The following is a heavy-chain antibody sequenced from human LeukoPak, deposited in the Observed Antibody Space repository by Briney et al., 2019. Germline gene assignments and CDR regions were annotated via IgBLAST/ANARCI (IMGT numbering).Heavy chain of an antibody. CDR2: MFDSGTT. J-gene: IGHJ3*02. CDR3: VRRYYYDSSGYWVRAFDI. D-gene: IGHD3-22*01. V-gene: IGHV4-30-2*01. CDR1: GGSISSGGYS. Sequence: SQTLALTCAVSGGSISSGGYSGSWIRQPPGRGLEWIGYMFDSGTTHYNPSLKSRVTISVDRSKNQFSLKVSSVTAADTAVYYCVRRYYYDSSGYWVRAFDIWGQGTMVTVAS.